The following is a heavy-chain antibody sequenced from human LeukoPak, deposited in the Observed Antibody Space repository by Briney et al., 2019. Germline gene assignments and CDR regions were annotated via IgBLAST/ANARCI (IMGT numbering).Heavy chain of an antibody. CDR1: RDTFTNYA. CDR2: IIPIFGTT. Sequence: SVKVSCTASRDTFTNYAFIWVRQAPGQRLEWMGGIIPIFGTTNYAQKFQGRVTISADESTSTVNMELSSLRSEDTALYYCARDLTLVRGARYRPYKWFNPWGQGTLVIVSS. D-gene: IGHD3-10*01. J-gene: IGHJ5*02. CDR3: ARDLTLVRGARYRPYKWFNP. V-gene: IGHV1-69*13.